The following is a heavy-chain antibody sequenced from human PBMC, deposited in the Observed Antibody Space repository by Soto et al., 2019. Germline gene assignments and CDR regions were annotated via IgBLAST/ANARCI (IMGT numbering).Heavy chain of an antibody. CDR2: INAGNGNT. J-gene: IGHJ4*02. D-gene: IGHD1-26*01. CDR3: ARGLGLYYFDY. V-gene: IGHV1-3*01. Sequence: GASVKVSCKASAYTFTSYAMHWVRQAPGQRLEWMGWINAGNGNTKYSQKFQGRVTITRDTSASTAYMELSSLRSEDTAVYYCARGLGLYYFDYWGQGTLVTVSS. CDR1: AYTFTSYA.